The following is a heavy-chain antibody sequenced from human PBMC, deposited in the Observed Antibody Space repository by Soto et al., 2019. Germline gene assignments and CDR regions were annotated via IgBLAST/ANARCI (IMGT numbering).Heavy chain of an antibody. CDR2: IIPILGIA. Sequence: ASVKVSCKASGGTFSSYTISWVRQAPGQGLEWMGRIIPILGIANYAQKFQGRVTITADKSTSTAYMELSSLRSEDTAVYYCAVGYCSSTSCSEGGYYYYMDVWGKGTTVTVSS. CDR3: AVGYCSSTSCSEGGYYYYMDV. D-gene: IGHD2-2*01. CDR1: GGTFSSYT. V-gene: IGHV1-69*02. J-gene: IGHJ6*03.